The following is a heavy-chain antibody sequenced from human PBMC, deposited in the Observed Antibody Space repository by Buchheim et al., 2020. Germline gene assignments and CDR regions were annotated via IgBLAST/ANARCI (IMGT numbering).Heavy chain of an antibody. V-gene: IGHV3-48*04. CDR3: ARDRVNIVATINYYYYGMDV. CDR1: GFTLSSYW. D-gene: IGHD5-12*01. J-gene: IGHJ6*02. Sequence: EVQLEESGGDLVQPGGSLRLSCVASGFTLSSYWMSWVRQAPGKGLEWVSYISSSGSTIYYADSVKGRFTISRDNAKNSLYLQMNSLRAEDTAVYYCARDRVNIVATINYYYYGMDVWGQGTT. CDR2: ISSSGSTI.